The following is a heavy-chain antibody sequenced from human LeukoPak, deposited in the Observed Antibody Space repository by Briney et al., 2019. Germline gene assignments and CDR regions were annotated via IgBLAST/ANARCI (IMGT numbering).Heavy chain of an antibody. Sequence: NPSETLSLTCTVSGGSISNYYWTWIRQPAGKGLEWIGRIYTSGGTNYNPSLKSRVTISVDTSKNQLSLKLSSVTAADTAVYYCARTTWFGELFDYWGQGTLVTVSS. CDR1: GGSISNYY. CDR2: IYTSGGT. CDR3: ARTTWFGELFDY. V-gene: IGHV4-4*07. D-gene: IGHD3-10*01. J-gene: IGHJ4*02.